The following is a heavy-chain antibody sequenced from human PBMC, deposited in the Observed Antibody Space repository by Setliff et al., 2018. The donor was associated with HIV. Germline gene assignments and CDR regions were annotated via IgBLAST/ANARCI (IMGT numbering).Heavy chain of an antibody. Sequence: GGSLRLSCAASGFIFSNYYMTWIRQAPGKGLEWISYISSSDNTIYYADSVKGRFTISRDNTKKSLYLQMNSLRVEDTAVYYCARVRGSSSLFYFDYWGQGTLVTVSS. CDR2: ISSSDNTI. J-gene: IGHJ4*02. CDR3: ARVRGSSSLFYFDY. V-gene: IGHV3-11*04. CDR1: GFIFSNYY. D-gene: IGHD6-13*01.